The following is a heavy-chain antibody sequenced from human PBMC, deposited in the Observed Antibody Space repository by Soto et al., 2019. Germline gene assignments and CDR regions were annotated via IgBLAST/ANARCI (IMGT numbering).Heavy chain of an antibody. Sequence: QVQLMQSGAEVKKPGSSVKVSCETSGYTFVSYVVNWVRQAPGQGLEWMGWINPYNGHTVYAQTLQGRVTMTTDTSASTAYMELRSLRSDDTAVYYCARDLTVVTATWAFGSWGQGTLVTVTS. CDR2: INPYNGHT. D-gene: IGHD2-21*02. CDR1: GYTFVSYV. CDR3: ARDLTVVTATWAFGS. J-gene: IGHJ4*02. V-gene: IGHV1-18*01.